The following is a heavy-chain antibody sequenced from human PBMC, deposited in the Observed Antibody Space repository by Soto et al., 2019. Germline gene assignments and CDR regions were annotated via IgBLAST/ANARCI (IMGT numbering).Heavy chain of an antibody. CDR1: GFNFSTYL. CDR3: ARGGPRGSADY. J-gene: IGHJ4*02. Sequence: PGGSLILSCAAAGFNFSTYLMYWVRQAPGKGLVWVSRIKGDESSTSYADSVKGRFTISRDNAKNTLYLQMNSLRVDDTAVYYCARGGPRGSADYWGQGSLVTVSS. CDR2: IKGDESST. V-gene: IGHV3-74*01. D-gene: IGHD1-26*01.